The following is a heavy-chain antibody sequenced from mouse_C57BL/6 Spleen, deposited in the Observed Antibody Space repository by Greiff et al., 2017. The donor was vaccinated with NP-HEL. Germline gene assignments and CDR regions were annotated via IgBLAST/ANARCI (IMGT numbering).Heavy chain of an antibody. CDR1: GYTFTSYW. D-gene: IGHD2-4*01. CDR3: ASYDYDAYAMDY. CDR2: INPSSGYT. Sequence: VQRVESGAELAKPGASVKLSCKASGYTFTSYWMHWVKQRPGQGLEWIGYINPSSGYTKYNQKFKDKATLTADKSSSTAYMQLSSLTYEDSAVYYCASYDYDAYAMDYWGQGTSVTVSS. J-gene: IGHJ4*01. V-gene: IGHV1-7*01.